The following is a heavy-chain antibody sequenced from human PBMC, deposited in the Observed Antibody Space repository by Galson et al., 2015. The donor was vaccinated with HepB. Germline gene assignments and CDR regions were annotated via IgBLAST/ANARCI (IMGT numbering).Heavy chain of an antibody. Sequence: SLRLSCAASGFTFSSYSMNWVRQAPGKRLEWVSYISSSSTTIYYADSVKGRFTISRDNAKNSLYLQMNSLRDEDTAVDYCARDWLGQKWLRSRDALDFWGQGTMVTVSS. CDR1: GFTFSSYS. CDR2: ISSSSTTI. CDR3: ARDWLGQKWLRSRDALDF. V-gene: IGHV3-48*02. J-gene: IGHJ3*01. D-gene: IGHD5-12*01.